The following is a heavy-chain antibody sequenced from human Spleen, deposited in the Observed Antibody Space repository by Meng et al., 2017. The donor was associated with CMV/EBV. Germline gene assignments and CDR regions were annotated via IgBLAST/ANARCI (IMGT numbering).Heavy chain of an antibody. D-gene: IGHD6-19*01. CDR2: LSFDGSKK. CDR3: AREAGYDGLDV. V-gene: IGHV3-30-3*01. J-gene: IGHJ6*02. Sequence: GESLKISCEASGFTFSNYAMHWVRQAPGKGLEWVAVLSFDGSKKYYSDYVKGRLTISRDNSKNTLYLQMISLRGEDAALYYCAREAGYDGLDVWGQGTTVTVSS. CDR1: GFTFSNYA.